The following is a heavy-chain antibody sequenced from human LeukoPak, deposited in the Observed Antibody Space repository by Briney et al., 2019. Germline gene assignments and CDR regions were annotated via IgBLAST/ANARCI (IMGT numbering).Heavy chain of an antibody. J-gene: IGHJ4*02. D-gene: IGHD6-19*01. CDR2: TSGDGSSP. CDR1: GFPFKDYV. V-gene: IGHV3-43*02. Sequence: PGGSLRLSCAVSGFPFKDYVMHWVRQAPGKGLEWVSLTSGDGSSPYYADSVKGRFTISRDNSKKSLYLQINSLRIEDTALYYCAKDIGSSGYFDYWGQGTLVTVSS. CDR3: AKDIGSSGYFDY.